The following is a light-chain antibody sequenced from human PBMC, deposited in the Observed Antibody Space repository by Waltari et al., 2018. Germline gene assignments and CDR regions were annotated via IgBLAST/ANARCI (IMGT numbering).Light chain of an antibody. CDR3: QLRTNLMFT. CDR2: DAS. J-gene: IGKJ2*01. CDR1: QSVRSP. Sequence: EIVLTQSPATLSLSPGERATLSCRASQSVRSPLAWYQQTPGQAPRLLIYDASNRATGIPARFSGSRSGTDFTLTISSLEPEDFTVYYCQLRTNLMFTFGQGSKLEI. V-gene: IGKV3-11*01.